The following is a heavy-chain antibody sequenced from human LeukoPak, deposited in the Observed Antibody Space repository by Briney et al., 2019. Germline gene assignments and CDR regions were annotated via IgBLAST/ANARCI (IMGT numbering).Heavy chain of an antibody. CDR3: ARGGSVILDY. CDR1: GFTFSSYR. D-gene: IGHD2-21*01. V-gene: IGHV3-48*01. Sequence: GGSLRLSCAASGFTFSSYRMNWVRQAPGKGLEWVSYISSSSSTIYYADSVKGRFTISRDNAKNSLNLQMNSLRAEDTAVYYCARGGSVILDYWGQGTLVTVSS. J-gene: IGHJ4*02. CDR2: ISSSSSTI.